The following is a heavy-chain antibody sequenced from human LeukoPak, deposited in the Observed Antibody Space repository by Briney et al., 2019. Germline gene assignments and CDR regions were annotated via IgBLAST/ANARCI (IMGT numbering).Heavy chain of an antibody. CDR2: IYYSGST. J-gene: IGHJ4*02. CDR1: GGSISSSSYY. D-gene: IGHD6-19*01. CDR3: ARRIAVAGHSPLGFDY. Sequence: SETLSLTCTVSGGSISSSSYYWGWIRQPPGKGLEWIGSIYYSGSTNYNPSLKSRVTISVDTSKNQFSLKLSSVTAADTAVYYCARRIAVAGHSPLGFDYWGQGTLVTVSS. V-gene: IGHV4-39*07.